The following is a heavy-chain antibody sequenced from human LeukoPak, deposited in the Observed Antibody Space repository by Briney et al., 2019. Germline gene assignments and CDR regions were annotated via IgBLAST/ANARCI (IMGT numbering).Heavy chain of an antibody. V-gene: IGHV4-61*01. CDR3: ASNLSGSYYNWFDL. CDR2: IYYSGST. J-gene: IGHJ5*02. D-gene: IGHD1-26*01. CDR1: GGSVSSGSYY. Sequence: PSETLSLTCTVSGGSVSSGSYYWSWIRQPPGKGLEWIGYIYYSGSTNYNPSLKSRVTISVDTSKNQFSLKLSSVTAADTAVYYCASNLSGSYYNWFDLWGQGTLVTVSP.